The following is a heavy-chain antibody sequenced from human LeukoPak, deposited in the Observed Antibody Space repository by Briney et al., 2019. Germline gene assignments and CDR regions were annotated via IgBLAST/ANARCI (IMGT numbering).Heavy chain of an antibody. CDR1: GYTFTSYG. J-gene: IGHJ6*03. CDR2: ISAYNGNT. V-gene: IGHV1-18*01. CDR3: ARDESILGYYYMDV. Sequence: ASVKVSCKASGYTFTSYGISWVRQAPGQGLEWMGWISAYNGNTNYAQKLQGRVTMTTDTSTSTAYMELRSLRSDDTAVYYYARDESILGYYYMDVWGKGTTVTISS. D-gene: IGHD7-27*01.